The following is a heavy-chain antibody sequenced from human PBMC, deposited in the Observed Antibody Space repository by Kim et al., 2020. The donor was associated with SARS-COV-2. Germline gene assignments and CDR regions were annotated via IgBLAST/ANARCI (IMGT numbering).Heavy chain of an antibody. CDR3: ARDVRGWYYFDS. D-gene: IGHD6-19*01. CDR1: GGTFSRYA. V-gene: IGHV1-69*13. Sequence: SVKVSCKASGGTFSRYAITWVRQAPGQGLEWMGGIITIFATANYAQKFQGRLTITADESMSTAYMELSSLRSEDTAVYYCARDVRGWYYFDSWGQGTLVNVSS. CDR2: IITIFATA. J-gene: IGHJ4*02.